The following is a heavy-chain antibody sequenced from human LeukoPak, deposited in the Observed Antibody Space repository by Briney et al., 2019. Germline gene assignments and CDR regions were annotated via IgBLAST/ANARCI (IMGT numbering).Heavy chain of an antibody. D-gene: IGHD2-2*01. V-gene: IGHV1-46*01. Sequence: GASVKVSCKASGYTFTSYYMHWVRQAPGQGLEWMGIINPSGGSTSYAQKFQGRVTMTRDTSTSTVYMELSSLRSKDTAVYYCARDRMDLVVPAAMDLDYWGQGTLVTVSS. J-gene: IGHJ4*02. CDR3: ARDRMDLVVPAAMDLDY. CDR1: GYTFTSYY. CDR2: INPSGGST.